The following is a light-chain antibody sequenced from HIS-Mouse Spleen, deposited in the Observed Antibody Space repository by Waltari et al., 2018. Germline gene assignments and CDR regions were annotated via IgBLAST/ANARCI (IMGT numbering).Light chain of an antibody. CDR1: SSDVGSYNL. Sequence: QSALTQPASVSGSPGQSITISCTGTSSDVGSYNLVSWSQQHPGKAPKLMIYEGSKRPSGVSNRFAGSKSGNTASLTISGLQAEDEADYYCCSYAGSSTSYVFGTGTKVTVL. CDR3: CSYAGSSTSYV. J-gene: IGLJ1*01. CDR2: EGS. V-gene: IGLV2-23*01.